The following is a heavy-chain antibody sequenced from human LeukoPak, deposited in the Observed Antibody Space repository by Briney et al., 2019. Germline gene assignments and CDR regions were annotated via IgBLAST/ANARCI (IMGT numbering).Heavy chain of an antibody. Sequence: GGSLRLSCAASGFTVSSNYISWVRQAPGKGLEWVSVIYSGGSTYYADSVKGRFTISRDNSKNTLYLQMNSLRAEDTAVYYCARDSSFYGSGSPPDYWGQGTLVTVSS. V-gene: IGHV3-53*01. CDR2: IYSGGST. D-gene: IGHD3-10*01. J-gene: IGHJ4*02. CDR1: GFTVSSNY. CDR3: ARDSSFYGSGSPPDY.